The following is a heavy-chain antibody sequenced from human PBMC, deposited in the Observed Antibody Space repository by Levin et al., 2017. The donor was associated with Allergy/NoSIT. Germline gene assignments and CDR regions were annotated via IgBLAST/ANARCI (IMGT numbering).Heavy chain of an antibody. CDR1: GFTFSSYW. J-gene: IGHJ3*02. CDR2: INSDGSST. V-gene: IGHV3-74*01. D-gene: IGHD3-10*01. CDR3: ASEIIVRGSPSDAFDI. Sequence: GGSLRLSCAASGFTFSSYWMHWVRQAPGKGLVWVSRINSDGSSTSYADSVKGRFTISRDNAKNTLYLQMNSLRADDTAVYYCASEIIVRGSPSDAFDIWGQGTMVTVSS.